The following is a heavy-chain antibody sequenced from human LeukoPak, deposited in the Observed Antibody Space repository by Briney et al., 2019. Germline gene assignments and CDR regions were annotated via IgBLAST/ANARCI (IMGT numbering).Heavy chain of an antibody. CDR1: GGTFSSYA. Sequence: GASVKVSCKASGGTFSSYAISWVRQAPGQGLEWMGGIIPIFGTANYAQKFQGRVTITADESTSTAYMELSSLRSEDTAVYYCAGELLDYYDGSGYHRYFDYWGQGTLVTVSS. CDR3: AGELLDYYDGSGYHRYFDY. J-gene: IGHJ4*02. V-gene: IGHV1-69*13. D-gene: IGHD3-22*01. CDR2: IIPIFGTA.